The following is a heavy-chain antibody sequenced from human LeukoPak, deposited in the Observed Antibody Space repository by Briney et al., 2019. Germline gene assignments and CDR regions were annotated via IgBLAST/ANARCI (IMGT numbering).Heavy chain of an antibody. Sequence: ASVKASCKASGYTFTSYGISWVRQAPGQGLEWMGWISAYNGNTNYAQKLQGRVTMTTDTSTSTAYMELRSLRSDDTAVYYCARVWRGYCSSTSCPVGHFDYWGQGTLVTVSS. J-gene: IGHJ4*02. CDR1: GYTFTSYG. D-gene: IGHD2-2*01. V-gene: IGHV1-18*01. CDR3: ARVWRGYCSSTSCPVGHFDY. CDR2: ISAYNGNT.